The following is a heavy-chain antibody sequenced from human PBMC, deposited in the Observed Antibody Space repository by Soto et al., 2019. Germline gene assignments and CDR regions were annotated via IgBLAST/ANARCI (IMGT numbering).Heavy chain of an antibody. CDR2: IYHSGTT. Sequence: SETLSLTCAVSGDSISSGYHWAWTRQPPGKGLEWVASIYHSGTTYYNPSLTSRVTISVDTSKNQFSLKLSSVTAADTAVYYCARERGGYGLFDSWGQGTLVTVSS. V-gene: IGHV4-38-2*02. CDR3: ARERGGYGLFDS. D-gene: IGHD5-18*01. J-gene: IGHJ4*02. CDR1: GDSISSGYH.